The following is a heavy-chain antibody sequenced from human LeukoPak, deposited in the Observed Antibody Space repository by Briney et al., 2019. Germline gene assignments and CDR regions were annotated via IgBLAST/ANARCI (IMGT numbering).Heavy chain of an antibody. D-gene: IGHD1-26*01. V-gene: IGHV3-23*01. Sequence: PGGSLRLSCAASGFTFSSYAMSWVRQAPGKGLEWVSAISGSGGSTYYADSVKGRFTISRDNSKNTLHLQMNSLRAEDTAVYYCAKETGIVGSTAFTFDYWGQGTLVTVPS. CDR2: ISGSGGST. CDR1: GFTFSSYA. J-gene: IGHJ4*02. CDR3: AKETGIVGSTAFTFDY.